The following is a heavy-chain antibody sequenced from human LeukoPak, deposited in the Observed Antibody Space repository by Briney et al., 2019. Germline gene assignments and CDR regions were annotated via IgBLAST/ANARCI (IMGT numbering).Heavy chain of an antibody. J-gene: IGHJ4*02. V-gene: IGHV3-30*03. CDR3: AYSSGWYRFDY. D-gene: IGHD6-19*01. Sequence: PGGSLRLSCTASGFTFTNYGMHWVRQAPGKGLAWVATISYDGGDQHYVDTVKGRFTISRDNSKNTVHLQMNSLRAEDTAVYYCAYSSGWYRFDYWGQGTLVTVSS. CDR2: ISYDGGDQ. CDR1: GFTFTNYG.